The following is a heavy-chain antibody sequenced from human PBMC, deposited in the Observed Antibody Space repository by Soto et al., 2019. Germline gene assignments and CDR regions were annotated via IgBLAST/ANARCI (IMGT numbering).Heavy chain of an antibody. Sequence: GGSLILSCAASGFTFSSYGINWVRQAPGKGLEWVSAISNSGSNIYYADSVKGRFTISRDNAKNSPYLQMNSLRAEDTAVYYCARDGGSERYYYYHGMDVWGQGTTVTVSS. D-gene: IGHD3-3*01. CDR1: GFTFSSYG. J-gene: IGHJ6*02. CDR2: ISNSGSNI. V-gene: IGHV3-30*03. CDR3: ARDGGSERYYYYHGMDV.